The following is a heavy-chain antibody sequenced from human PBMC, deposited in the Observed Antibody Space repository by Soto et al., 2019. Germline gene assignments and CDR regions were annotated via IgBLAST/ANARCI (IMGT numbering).Heavy chain of an antibody. CDR2: ISYDGSNK. CDR1: GFTFSSYA. Sequence: QAGGSLRLSCAASGFTFSSYAMHWVRQAPGKGLEWVAVISYDGSNKYYADSVKGRFTISRDNSKNTLYLQMNSLRAEDTAVYHCARDLPGTYCGGDCYWYWGQGTLVTVSS. CDR3: ARDLPGTYCGGDCYWY. D-gene: IGHD2-21*02. V-gene: IGHV3-30-3*01. J-gene: IGHJ4*02.